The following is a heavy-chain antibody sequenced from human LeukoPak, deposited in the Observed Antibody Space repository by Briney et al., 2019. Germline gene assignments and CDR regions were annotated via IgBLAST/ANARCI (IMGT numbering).Heavy chain of an antibody. D-gene: IGHD3-3*01. CDR3: ARGTPQNYDFWSGPYYYYYYMDV. V-gene: IGHV4-34*01. CDR2: INHSGST. J-gene: IGHJ6*03. CDR1: GGSFSGYY. Sequence: SETLSLTCAVYGGSFSGYYWSWIRQPPGKGLEWIREINHSGSTNYNPSLKSRVTISVDTSKNQFSLKLSSVTAADTAVYYCARGTPQNYDFWSGPYYYYYYMDVWGKGTTVTVSS.